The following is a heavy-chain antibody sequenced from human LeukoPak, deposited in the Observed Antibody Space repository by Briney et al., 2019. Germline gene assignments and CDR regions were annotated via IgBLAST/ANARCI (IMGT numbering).Heavy chain of an antibody. J-gene: IGHJ4*02. D-gene: IGHD3-9*01. CDR1: GGSISSSHHY. CDR2: IYSSGST. V-gene: IGHV4-39*01. CDR3: ARVIRTTGYYSNPKSGSFDF. Sequence: SETLSLTCAVSGGSISSSHHYWGWICQPPGKGLEWIGSIYSSGSTYYNPSLRTRVTISVDTSKNQFSLKLSSVTAADTAVYYCARVIRTTGYYSNPKSGSFDFWGQGTLVTVSS.